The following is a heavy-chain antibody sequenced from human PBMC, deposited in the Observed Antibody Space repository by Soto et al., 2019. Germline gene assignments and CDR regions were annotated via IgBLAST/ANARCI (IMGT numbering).Heavy chain of an antibody. CDR1: GYTFTSCD. Sequence: QVQLVQSGAEVKKPGASVKVSCRASGYTFTSCDINWLRHASGRGLEWIGWMNPANGNTHYGQKFQGRVTMTSDIAASTAYMELSSLTSEDTAIYYCARIVGRPSNYYGVDGWGQGTTVTVS. J-gene: IGHJ6*02. CDR3: ARIVGRPSNYYGVDG. CDR2: MNPANGNT. D-gene: IGHD1-26*01. V-gene: IGHV1-8*01.